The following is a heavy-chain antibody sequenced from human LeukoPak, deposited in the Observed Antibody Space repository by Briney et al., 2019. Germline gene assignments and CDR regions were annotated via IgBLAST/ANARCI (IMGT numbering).Heavy chain of an antibody. V-gene: IGHV4-61*05. CDR3: AREYCSGGSCYSDYFDY. D-gene: IGHD2-15*01. J-gene: IGHJ4*02. Sequence: ETLSLTCTVSGGSISSSTYYWGWIRQPPGKGLEWIGYIYYSGSTNYNPSLKSRVTISVDTSKNQFSLKLSSVTAADTAVYYCAREYCSGGSCYSDYFDYWGQGTLVTVSS. CDR1: GGSISSSTYY. CDR2: IYYSGST.